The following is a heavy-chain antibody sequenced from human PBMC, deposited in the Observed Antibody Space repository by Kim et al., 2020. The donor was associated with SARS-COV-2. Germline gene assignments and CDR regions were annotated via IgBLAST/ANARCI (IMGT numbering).Heavy chain of an antibody. V-gene: IGHV7-4-1*02. J-gene: IGHJ5*02. Sequence: ASVKVSCKASGYTFTSYAMNWVRQAPGQGLEWMGWINTNTGNPTYAQGFTGRFVFSLDTSVSTAYLQISSLKAEDTAVYYCARGSRDGYNFILAAWGQGTLVTVSS. CDR1: GYTFTSYA. CDR3: ARGSRDGYNFILAA. D-gene: IGHD5-12*01. CDR2: INTNTGNP.